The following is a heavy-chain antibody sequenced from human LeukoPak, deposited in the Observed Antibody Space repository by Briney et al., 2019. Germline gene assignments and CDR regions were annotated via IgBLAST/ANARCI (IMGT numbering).Heavy chain of an antibody. CDR2: ISSSDSTI. CDR1: GFTFSSYV. D-gene: IGHD3-22*01. V-gene: IGHV3-48*01. Sequence: GGSLRLSCAASGFTFSSYVMNWVRQAPGKGLEWVSYISSSDSTIYYADSVKGRFTISRDNAKNSLFLQMNSLRAEDTAVYYCAGGHYYDSSGYSYWGQGTLVTVSS. J-gene: IGHJ4*02. CDR3: AGGHYYDSSGYSY.